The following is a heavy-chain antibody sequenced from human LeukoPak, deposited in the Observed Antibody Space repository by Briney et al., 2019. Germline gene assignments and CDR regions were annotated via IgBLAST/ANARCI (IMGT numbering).Heavy chain of an antibody. CDR2: MNPNSGNT. CDR1: GYTFTSYD. Sequence: GASVKVSCKASGYTFTSYDINWVRQATGQGLEWMGWMNPNSGNTGYAQKFQGRVTMTRNTSISTAYMELSSLRSEDTAVYYCARGLIQTYYDFWSGYYRGFGWFDPWGQGTLVTVSS. CDR3: ARGLIQTYYDFWSGYYRGFGWFDP. J-gene: IGHJ5*02. V-gene: IGHV1-8*01. D-gene: IGHD3-3*01.